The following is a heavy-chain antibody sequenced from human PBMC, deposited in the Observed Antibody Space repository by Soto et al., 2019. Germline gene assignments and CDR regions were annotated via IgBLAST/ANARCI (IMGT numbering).Heavy chain of an antibody. CDR2: ISGSGGSA. V-gene: IGHV3-23*01. J-gene: IGHJ4*02. CDR3: AKASDYDDILTGLH. CDR1: GFTFSSYA. Sequence: EVQLLESGGGLVQPGGSLRISCAASGFTFSSYAMSWVRQAPGKGLECLSTISGSGGSAYYADSVKGRFTITRDNSKNTLHLQMNSLRAEDTAVYYCAKASDYDDILTGLHWGQGTPVTVSA. D-gene: IGHD3-9*01.